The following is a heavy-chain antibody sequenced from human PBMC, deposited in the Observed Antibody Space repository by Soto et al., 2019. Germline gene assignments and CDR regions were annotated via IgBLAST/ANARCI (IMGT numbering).Heavy chain of an antibody. V-gene: IGHV1-18*01. D-gene: IGHD2-2*01. CDR1: GYTFISYG. J-gene: IGHJ5*02. CDR3: ARDWKCRNTRCQNCFDP. CDR2: ISGNTGKT. Sequence: QVQLVQSGAEVTEPGASVKVSCKASGYTFISYGVSWVRQAPGQGLEWMGWISGNTGKTNYAQKLQGRVTMTTDTSTSTAYMERRSLRTDDTAEYYCARDWKCRNTRCQNCFDPWGQGTLVTVSS.